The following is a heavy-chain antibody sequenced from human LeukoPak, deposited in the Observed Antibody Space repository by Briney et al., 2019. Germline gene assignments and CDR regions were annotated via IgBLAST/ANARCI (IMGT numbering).Heavy chain of an antibody. CDR3: ARGKGSGWTFDY. D-gene: IGHD6-19*01. V-gene: IGHV4-34*01. J-gene: IGHJ4*02. CDR2: INHSGRT. Sequence: SETLSLACALYGGSFSGYYWSWIRQSPGKGLVWIGEINHSGRTNYNPSLKSRVTISVDTSKNQFSLKLSSVTAADTAVYYCARGKGSGWTFDYWGQGTLVTVSS. CDR1: GGSFSGYY.